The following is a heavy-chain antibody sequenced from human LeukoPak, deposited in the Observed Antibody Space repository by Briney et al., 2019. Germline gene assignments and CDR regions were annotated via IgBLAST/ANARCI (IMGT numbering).Heavy chain of an antibody. V-gene: IGHV4-59*01. D-gene: IGHD5-18*01. J-gene: IGHJ4*02. CDR1: GGSISSYH. CDR2: IYYSGST. Sequence: PSETLSLTCTVSGGSISSYHWSWIRQPPGKGLEWIGYIYYSGSTNYNPSLKSRVTISVDTSKNQFSLKLSSVTAADTAVYYCARSPWIQLWLSDWGQGTLVTVSS. CDR3: ARSPWIQLWLSD.